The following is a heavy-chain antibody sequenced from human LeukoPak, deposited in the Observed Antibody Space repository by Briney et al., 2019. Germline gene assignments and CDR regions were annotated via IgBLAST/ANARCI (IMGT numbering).Heavy chain of an antibody. CDR3: ARAVAADVNWFDP. CDR2: ILVILGMT. Sequence: SVKVSCKASGGTFSSYAITWVRQAPGQGLEWMGRILVILGMTNYAQKLQGRVTITADTSTSTAYMELSSLRSEDTAVYYCARAVAADVNWFDPWGQGTLVTVSS. V-gene: IGHV1-69*04. D-gene: IGHD6-19*01. CDR1: GGTFSSYA. J-gene: IGHJ5*02.